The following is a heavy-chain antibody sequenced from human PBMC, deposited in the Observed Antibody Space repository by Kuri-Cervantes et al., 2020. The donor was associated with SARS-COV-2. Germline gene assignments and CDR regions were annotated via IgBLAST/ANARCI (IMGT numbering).Heavy chain of an antibody. J-gene: IGHJ6*03. D-gene: IGHD3-16*01. V-gene: IGHV3-30*02. CDR3: AKAGENYYYYYMDV. Sequence: GGSLRLSCAASGFTFSSYGMHWVRQAPGKGLEWVAFIRYDGSNKYYAGSVKGRFTISRDNSKNTLYLQMNSLRAEDTAVYYCAKAGENYYYYYMDVWGKGTTVTVSS. CDR1: GFTFSSYG. CDR2: IRYDGSNK.